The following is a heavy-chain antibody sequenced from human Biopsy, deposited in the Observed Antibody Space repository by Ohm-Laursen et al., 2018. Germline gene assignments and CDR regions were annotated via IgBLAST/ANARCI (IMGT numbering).Heavy chain of an antibody. V-gene: IGHV5-51*01. CDR1: GYSFGNFW. D-gene: IGHD2-15*01. CDR2: IYSGDSDS. CDR3: ARSSAAGFYFYGMDI. J-gene: IGHJ6*02. Sequence: ESLLISCLGSGYSFGNFWLGWVRQLPGTGLGWMGSIYSGDSDSKYIQSFQGQVTTSVDASVTIAYLQRSSLKASDNAMYYCARSSAAGFYFYGMDIWGQGTMVTVSS.